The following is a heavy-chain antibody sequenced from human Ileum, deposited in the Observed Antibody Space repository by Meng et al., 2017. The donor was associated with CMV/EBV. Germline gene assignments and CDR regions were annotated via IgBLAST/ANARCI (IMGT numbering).Heavy chain of an antibody. CDR1: GFNYSIYV. V-gene: IGHV3-23*01. CDR3: VKGGWGDY. J-gene: IGHJ4*02. D-gene: IGHD3-16*01. Sequence: ELQLLESGGDLIQPGGSLRLSCAASGFNYSIYVMTWVRQAPGKGLEWVSAIHAGGETTFYADSVKGRFTVSRDNSKKTLYLQMNSLRVEDTAVYYCVKGGWGDYWGQGTLVTVSS. CDR2: IHAGGETT.